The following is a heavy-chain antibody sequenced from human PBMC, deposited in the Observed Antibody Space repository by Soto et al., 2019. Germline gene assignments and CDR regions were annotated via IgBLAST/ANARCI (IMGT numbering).Heavy chain of an antibody. CDR1: GYTFTSYA. CDR2: INAGNGNT. V-gene: IGHV1-3*01. J-gene: IGHJ2*01. Sequence: GASVKVSCKASGYTFTSYAMHWVRQAPGQRLEWMGWINAGNGNTKYSQKFQGRVTITRDTSASTAYMELSSLRSEDTAVYYCARAGGSGWEGDWWYFDLWGRGTLVTVSS. D-gene: IGHD6-19*01. CDR3: ARAGGSGWEGDWWYFDL.